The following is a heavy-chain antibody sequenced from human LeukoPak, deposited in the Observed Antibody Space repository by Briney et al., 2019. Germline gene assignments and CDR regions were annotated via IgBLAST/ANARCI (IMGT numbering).Heavy chain of an antibody. D-gene: IGHD2-21*01. CDR1: GFTFSSYS. CDR3: ARGGPWWWGSLYFDY. CDR2: ISSSSSYI. Sequence: GGSLRLSCAASGFTFSSYSMNWVRQAPGKGLEWVSSISSSSSYIYYADSVKGRFTISRDNAKNSLYLQMNSLRAEDTAVYYCARGGPWWWGSLYFDYWGQGILVTVSS. V-gene: IGHV3-21*01. J-gene: IGHJ4*02.